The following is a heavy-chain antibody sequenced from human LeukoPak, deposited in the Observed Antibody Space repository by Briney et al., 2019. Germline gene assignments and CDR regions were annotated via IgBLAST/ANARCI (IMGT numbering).Heavy chain of an antibody. V-gene: IGHV1-2*02. Sequence: ASVKVSCKASGYTFTGYYMHWVRQAPGQGLEWMGWINPNSGGTNYAQKFPGRVTMTRDTSISTAYMELSRLRSDDTAVYYCARPLYNWNDEYFDYWGQGTLVTVSS. CDR1: GYTFTGYY. D-gene: IGHD1-1*01. J-gene: IGHJ4*02. CDR3: ARPLYNWNDEYFDY. CDR2: INPNSGGT.